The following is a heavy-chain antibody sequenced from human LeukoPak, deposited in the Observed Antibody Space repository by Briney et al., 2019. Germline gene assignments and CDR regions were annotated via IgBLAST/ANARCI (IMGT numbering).Heavy chain of an antibody. CDR2: IGFSSIGYSSDHI. CDR1: GFTFSAYY. V-gene: IGHV3-11*05. Sequence: KAGGSLRLSCAASGFTFSAYYMTWIRQAPGKGLEWVSSIGFSSIGYSSDHIMYADSVKGRFTISRDNAKNSLYLQMDSLRAGDTAVYFCAREDFFTPHAWGQGTLVTVSS. CDR3: AREDFFTPHA. D-gene: IGHD3/OR15-3a*01. J-gene: IGHJ5*02.